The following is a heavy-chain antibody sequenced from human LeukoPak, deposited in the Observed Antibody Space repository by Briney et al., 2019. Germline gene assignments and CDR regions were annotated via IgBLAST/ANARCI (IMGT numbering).Heavy chain of an antibody. D-gene: IGHD6-19*01. Sequence: ASVKVSCKASGYTFTGYYMHWVRQAPGQGLEWMGWINPNSGGTNYAQKFQGGVTMTRDTSISTAYMELSRLRSDDTAVYYCARTYSSGWLYFDYWGQGTLVTVSS. V-gene: IGHV1-2*02. CDR3: ARTYSSGWLYFDY. J-gene: IGHJ4*02. CDR1: GYTFTGYY. CDR2: INPNSGGT.